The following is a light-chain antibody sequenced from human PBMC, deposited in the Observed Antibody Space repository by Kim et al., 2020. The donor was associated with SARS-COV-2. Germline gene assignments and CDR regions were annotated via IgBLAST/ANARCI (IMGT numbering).Light chain of an antibody. CDR1: QSVSRNY. Sequence: EIVLTQSPGTLSLSPGERATLSCRASQSVSRNYLAWYQQKPGQAPRLLIYAASSRATGIPDRFSGSGSGTDFTLTISRLEPEDFAVYYCQQYGTSLYTFGQGNKLEI. CDR2: AAS. V-gene: IGKV3-20*01. J-gene: IGKJ2*01. CDR3: QQYGTSLYT.